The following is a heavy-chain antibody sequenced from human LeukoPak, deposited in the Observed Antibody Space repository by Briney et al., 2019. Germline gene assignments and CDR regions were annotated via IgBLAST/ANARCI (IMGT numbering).Heavy chain of an antibody. CDR2: ISSSGSTI. CDR3: ASPARYDSSGYYYYYYGMDV. D-gene: IGHD3-22*01. CDR1: GFTFSDYY. J-gene: IGHJ6*02. V-gene: IGHV3-11*04. Sequence: GGSLRLSCAASGFTFSDYYMSWIRQAPGKGLEWVSYISSSGSTIYYADSVKGRFTISRDNAKNSLYLQMNSLRAEDTAVYYCASPARYDSSGYYYYYYGMDVWGQGTTVTVSS.